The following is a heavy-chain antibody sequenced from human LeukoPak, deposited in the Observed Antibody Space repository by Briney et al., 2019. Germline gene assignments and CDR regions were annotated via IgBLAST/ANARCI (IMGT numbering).Heavy chain of an antibody. V-gene: IGHV4-39*01. CDR2: IYYSGST. CDR1: GGSIRSSSYY. Sequence: SETLSLTCTVSGGSIRSSSYYWGWIRQPPGEGLEWIGSIYYSGSTYYNASLKSRGTISVDTSKNQFSLKLNSVTAADTAVYFCARQVVAVAGTGYFDYWGQGTLVTVSS. CDR3: ARQVVAVAGTGYFDY. J-gene: IGHJ4*02. D-gene: IGHD6-19*01.